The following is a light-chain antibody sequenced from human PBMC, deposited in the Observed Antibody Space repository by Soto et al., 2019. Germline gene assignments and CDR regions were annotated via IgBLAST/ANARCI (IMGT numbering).Light chain of an antibody. Sequence: DIQMTQSPSALSASVGDRVTITCRASQSISGWLAWYQQKPGNAPKLLIYDASSLEGGVPSRFSGSGYGTEFTLTISSLQPDDFGSYYCQQYTSYLVTFGGGTKVDIK. V-gene: IGKV1-5*01. CDR2: DAS. J-gene: IGKJ4*01. CDR3: QQYTSYLVT. CDR1: QSISGW.